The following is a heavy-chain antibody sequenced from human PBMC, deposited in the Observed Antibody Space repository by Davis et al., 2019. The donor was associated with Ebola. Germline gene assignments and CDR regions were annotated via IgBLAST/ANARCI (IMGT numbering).Heavy chain of an antibody. CDR3: AREAALTLGAFDY. CDR1: GGTFSSYA. D-gene: IGHD7-27*01. V-gene: IGHV1-69*05. J-gene: IGHJ4*02. Sequence: SVKVSCKASGGTFSSYAISWVRQAPGQGLEWMGGIIPIFGTANYAQKFQGRVTITRDTSASTAYMELSSLRSEATAVYYCAREAALTLGAFDYWGQGTLVTVSS. CDR2: IIPIFGTA.